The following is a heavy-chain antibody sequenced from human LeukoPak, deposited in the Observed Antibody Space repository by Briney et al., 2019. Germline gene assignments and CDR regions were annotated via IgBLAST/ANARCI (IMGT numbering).Heavy chain of an antibody. CDR3: AREGQWLADWFDP. Sequence: SETLSLTCTVSGGSISGYYWGWVRQPPGKGLEWIGYISYSGITNYNPSLKSRVTIPIDTSKNQFSLKVTSVTAADTAVYYCAREGQWLADWFDPWGQGTLVTVSS. CDR2: ISYSGIT. CDR1: GGSISGYY. V-gene: IGHV4-59*01. J-gene: IGHJ5*02. D-gene: IGHD6-19*01.